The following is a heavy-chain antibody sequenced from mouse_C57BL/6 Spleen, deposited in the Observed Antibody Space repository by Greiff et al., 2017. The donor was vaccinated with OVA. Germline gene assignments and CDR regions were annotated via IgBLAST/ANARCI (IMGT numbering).Heavy chain of an antibody. CDR1: GYAFSSSW. CDR3: ARSAYYSNGYFDV. CDR2: IYPGDGDT. V-gene: IGHV1-82*01. J-gene: IGHJ1*03. Sequence: QVQLQQSGPELVKPGASVKISCKASGYAFSSSWMNWVKQRPGKGLEWIGRIYPGDGDTNYNGKFKGKATLTADKSSSTAYMQLSSLTSEDSAVYFCARSAYYSNGYFDVWGTGTTVTVSS. D-gene: IGHD2-5*01.